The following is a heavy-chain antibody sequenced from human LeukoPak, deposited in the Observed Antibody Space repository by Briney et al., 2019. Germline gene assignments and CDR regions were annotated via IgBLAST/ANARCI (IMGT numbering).Heavy chain of an antibody. V-gene: IGHV6-1*01. CDR2: TYYRSKWYN. J-gene: IGHJ4*02. Sequence: SQTLSLTCAISGDSVSTSSAAWNWIRQSPSRGLQWLGRTYYRSKWYNDYAISLKSRIAINPDTSKNQFSLQLNSVTPEDTAVYYCARGSGDGYNYYYFDYWGQGTLVTVSS. CDR3: ARGSGDGYNYYYFDY. CDR1: GDSVSTSSAA. D-gene: IGHD5-24*01.